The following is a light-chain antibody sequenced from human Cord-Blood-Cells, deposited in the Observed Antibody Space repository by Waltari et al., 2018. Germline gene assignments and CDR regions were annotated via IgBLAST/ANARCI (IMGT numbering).Light chain of an antibody. Sequence: IQLTRSPSSLSASVEARLPITCRASQSISSYLNWYQQKPGKAPKLLIHAASSLQSGVPSRFSGSGSGTDFTLTISSLQPEDFATYYCQQSYSTPYTFGQGTKLEIK. CDR3: QQSYSTPYT. CDR1: QSISSY. V-gene: IGKV1-39*01. J-gene: IGKJ2*01. CDR2: AAS.